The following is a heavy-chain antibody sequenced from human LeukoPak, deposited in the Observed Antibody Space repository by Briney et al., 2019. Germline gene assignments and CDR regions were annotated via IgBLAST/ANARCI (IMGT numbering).Heavy chain of an antibody. CDR3: ARGTRTEIAAAGTGFDH. CDR1: GCSISSVGYS. J-gene: IGHJ5*02. CDR2: IYHSGST. D-gene: IGHD6-13*01. Sequence: PSGTLSLTFAVSGCSISSVGYSWSWIRQPPGKGLEWTGYIYHSGSTYYNPSLKSRVTISVDRSKNQFSLKLSSVTAADTAVYYCARGTRTEIAAAGTGFDHWGQGTLVTVSS. V-gene: IGHV4-30-2*01.